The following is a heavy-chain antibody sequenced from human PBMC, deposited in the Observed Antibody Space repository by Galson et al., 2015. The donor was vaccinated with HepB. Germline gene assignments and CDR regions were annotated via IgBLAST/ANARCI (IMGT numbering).Heavy chain of an antibody. CDR2: INPNSGGT. D-gene: IGHD2-2*01. J-gene: IGHJ4*02. V-gene: IGHV1-2*02. CDR1: GYTFTGYY. Sequence: SVKVSCKASGYTFTGYYMHWVRQAPGQGLEWMGWINPNSGGTNYAQKFQGRVTMTRDTSISTAYMELSKLRSDDTAVYYCARDLIPGSRVPTEVVPTDYWGQGTLVTVSS. CDR3: ARDLIPGSRVPTEVVPTDY.